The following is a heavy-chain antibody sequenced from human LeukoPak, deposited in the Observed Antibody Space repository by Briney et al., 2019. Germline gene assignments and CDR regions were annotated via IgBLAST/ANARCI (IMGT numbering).Heavy chain of an antibody. V-gene: IGHV6-1*01. D-gene: IGHD6-13*01. Sequence: SQTLSLTCAISGDSVSSNTAAWNWIRQSPSRGLEWLGRTYYRSKWYNDYAVSAKSRLTINADTSKNQFSLQLNSVTPEDTAVYYCARGTLYSTSWNFDYWGQGTLVTVSS. CDR3: ARGTLYSTSWNFDY. CDR1: GDSVSSNTAA. CDR2: TYYRSKWYN. J-gene: IGHJ4*02.